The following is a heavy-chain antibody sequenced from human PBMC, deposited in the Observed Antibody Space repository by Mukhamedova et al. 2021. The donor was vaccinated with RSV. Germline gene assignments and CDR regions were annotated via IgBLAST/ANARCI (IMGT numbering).Heavy chain of an antibody. J-gene: IGHJ4*02. CDR3: TRHVDRDTSCYAY. Sequence: YYADSMKGRFTISRDNDKNSVYLQMDSLRDEDTAVYYCTRHVDRDTSCYAYWGQGTLVTVSS. D-gene: IGHD2-2*01. V-gene: IGHV3-21*01.